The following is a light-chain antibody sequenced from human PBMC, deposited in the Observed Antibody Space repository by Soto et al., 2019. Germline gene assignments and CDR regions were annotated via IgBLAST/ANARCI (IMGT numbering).Light chain of an antibody. J-gene: IGLJ2*01. CDR1: SSDVGGYNY. Sequence: QSALTQPACVSGSPGQSITISCTGTSSDVGGYNYVSWYQQHPGKAPKLMIYNVSNRPSGVSNRFSGSKSGNTASLTISGLQAEDEGHYYCSSFTRSNTVLFGGGTKLTVL. CDR3: SSFTRSNTVL. CDR2: NVS. V-gene: IGLV2-14*01.